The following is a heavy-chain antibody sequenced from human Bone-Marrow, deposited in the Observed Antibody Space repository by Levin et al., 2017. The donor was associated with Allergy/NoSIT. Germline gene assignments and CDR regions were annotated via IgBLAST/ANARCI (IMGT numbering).Heavy chain of an antibody. J-gene: IGHJ2*01. CDR1: GGSFRGSY. D-gene: IGHD5-18*01. Sequence: SQTLSLTCAVYGGSFRGSYWSWIRQPPGKGLEWIGEINRSGSTNYNPSLKSRVTISVDTSKNQFSLKLSSVTAADTAVYYCARVVRGRYSYGYPSGNWYFDLWGRGTLVTVSS. CDR2: INRSGST. V-gene: IGHV4-34*01. CDR3: ARVVRGRYSYGYPSGNWYFDL.